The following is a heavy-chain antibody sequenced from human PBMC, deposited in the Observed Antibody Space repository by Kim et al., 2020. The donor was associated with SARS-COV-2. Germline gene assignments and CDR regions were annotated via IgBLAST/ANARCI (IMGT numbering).Heavy chain of an antibody. J-gene: IGHJ4*02. CDR3: ASISKRPYSSGWD. Sequence: GGSLRLSCAASGFTVSSNYMSWVRQAPGKGLEWVSVIYSGGSTYYADSVKGRFTISRDNSKNTLYLQMNSLRAEDTAVYYCASISKRPYSSGWDWGQGTLVTVSS. V-gene: IGHV3-53*01. D-gene: IGHD6-19*01. CDR2: IYSGGST. CDR1: GFTVSSNY.